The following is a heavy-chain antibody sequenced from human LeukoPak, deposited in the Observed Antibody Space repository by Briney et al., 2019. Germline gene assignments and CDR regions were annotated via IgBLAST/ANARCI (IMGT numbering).Heavy chain of an antibody. CDR2: IIPSLGIA. D-gene: IGHD2-15*01. CDR1: GYTFTDYY. CDR3: ATCIGGSCYSRDWFDP. V-gene: IGHV1-69*02. Sequence: SVKVSCKASGYTFTDYYIHWVRQAPGQGLEWMGRIIPSLGIANYAQKFQGRVTITAGKSTSTAYMELSSLRSEDTAVYYCATCIGGSCYSRDWFDPWGQGTLVTVSS. J-gene: IGHJ5*02.